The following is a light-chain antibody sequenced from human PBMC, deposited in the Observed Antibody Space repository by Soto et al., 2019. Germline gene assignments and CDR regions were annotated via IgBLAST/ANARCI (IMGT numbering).Light chain of an antibody. V-gene: IGKV3-20*01. CDR3: QRYGNSPLLT. J-gene: IGKJ5*01. CDR1: QSDSTRH. CDR2: DAS. Sequence: EIVLTQSPGTRSLSPGERATLSCRASQSDSTRHLAWYQQKPGQAPRLLIYDASTRATGIPDRFSGSGSGTDFTLTISRLEPEDFAVYYCQRYGNSPLLTFGQGTRLDI.